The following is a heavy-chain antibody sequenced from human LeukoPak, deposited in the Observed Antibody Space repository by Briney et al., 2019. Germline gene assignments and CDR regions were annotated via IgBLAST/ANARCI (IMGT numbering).Heavy chain of an antibody. CDR1: GFTFSTYW. J-gene: IGHJ3*02. CDR3: AKLTRYYITAFDI. D-gene: IGHD2/OR15-2a*01. V-gene: IGHV3-7*01. Sequence: GGSLRLSCAASGFTFSTYWMTWVRQAPGKGLEWVANIKQDGSEKYFVDSVKGRFTISRDNSKNTLYLQMNSLRAEDTAVYYCAKLTRYYITAFDIWGQGTMVTVSS. CDR2: IKQDGSEK.